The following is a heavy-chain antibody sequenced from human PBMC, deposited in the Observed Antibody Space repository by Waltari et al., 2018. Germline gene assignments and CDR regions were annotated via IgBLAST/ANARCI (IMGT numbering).Heavy chain of an antibody. J-gene: IGHJ3*02. CDR3: AREPFIAATNHDAFDI. CDR1: GDSVSRNRAA. CDR2: TYYRSKWYN. D-gene: IGHD6-13*01. V-gene: IGHV6-1*01. Sequence: QVQLQQSGPGLMKPSQTLSLTCAISGDSVSRNRAAWHWIRQSPSRGLEWLGRTYYRSKWYNDYAVSVKSRITSNPDTSRNQFSLQLNSVTPEDTAVYFCAREPFIAATNHDAFDIWGQGTMVTVSS.